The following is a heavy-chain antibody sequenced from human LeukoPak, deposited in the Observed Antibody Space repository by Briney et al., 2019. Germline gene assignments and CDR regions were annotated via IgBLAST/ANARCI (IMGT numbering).Heavy chain of an antibody. Sequence: ASVKVSCKASGYTFTSYGISWVRQAPGQGLERMGWISACNGNTNYAQKLQGRVTMTTDTSTSTAYMELRSLRSDDTAVYYCASSSSGWSFDYWGQGTLVTVSS. CDR2: ISACNGNT. J-gene: IGHJ4*02. CDR3: ASSSSGWSFDY. V-gene: IGHV1-18*01. CDR1: GYTFTSYG. D-gene: IGHD6-19*01.